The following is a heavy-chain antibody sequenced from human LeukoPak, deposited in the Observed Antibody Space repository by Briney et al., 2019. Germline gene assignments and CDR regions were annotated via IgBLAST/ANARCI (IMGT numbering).Heavy chain of an antibody. J-gene: IGHJ6*03. V-gene: IGHV3-30*04. Sequence: GGSLRLSCAASGFTFSSYAMHWVRQAPGKGLEWVAVISYDGSNKYYADSVKGRFTISRDNSKNSLYLQMNSLRAEDTAVYYCATTHYDFWGGPSPMDVWGKGTTVTVSS. CDR1: GFTFSSYA. D-gene: IGHD3-3*01. CDR2: ISYDGSNK. CDR3: ATTHYDFWGGPSPMDV.